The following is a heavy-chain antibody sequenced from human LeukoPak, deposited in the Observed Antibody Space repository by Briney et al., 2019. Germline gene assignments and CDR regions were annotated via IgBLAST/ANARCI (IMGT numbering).Heavy chain of an antibody. Sequence: PGGSLRLSCAASGFTFSSYSMNWVRQAPGKGLEWVSSISSSSSYIYYADSVKGRFTISRDNAKNSLYLQMSSLRAEDTAVYYCARPGKEWLVINWFDPWGQGTLVTVSS. CDR3: ARPGKEWLVINWFDP. CDR1: GFTFSSYS. V-gene: IGHV3-21*01. J-gene: IGHJ5*02. CDR2: ISSSSSYI. D-gene: IGHD6-19*01.